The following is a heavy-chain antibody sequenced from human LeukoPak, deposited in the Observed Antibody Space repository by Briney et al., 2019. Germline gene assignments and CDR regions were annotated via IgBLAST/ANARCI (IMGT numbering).Heavy chain of an antibody. J-gene: IGHJ4*02. Sequence: GGSLRLSCAASGFTFSSYAMTWVRQAPGKGLEWVSSISSGGGTTYYADSVKGRFTISRDNSKNTLYLQMNSLRAEDTAAYYCAKDPGGSWDYWGQGALVTVSS. CDR2: ISSGGGTT. CDR3: AKDPGGSWDY. CDR1: GFTFSSYA. D-gene: IGHD2-8*02. V-gene: IGHV3-23*01.